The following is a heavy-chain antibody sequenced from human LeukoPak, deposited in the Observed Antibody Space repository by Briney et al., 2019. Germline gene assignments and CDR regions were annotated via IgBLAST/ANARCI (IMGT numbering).Heavy chain of an antibody. V-gene: IGHV5-51*01. CDR2: VNPADSDT. J-gene: IGHJ1*01. Sequence: GESLKISCKGSGYSFTSYWIAWVRQMPGKGLEWMGIVNPADSDTRYSPSFQGQVTISVDKSISTAYLQWSSLQASDTAMYHCATVPRIPAVGNTEYFQYWGQGTLVTVSS. D-gene: IGHD6-13*01. CDR3: ATVPRIPAVGNTEYFQY. CDR1: GYSFTSYW.